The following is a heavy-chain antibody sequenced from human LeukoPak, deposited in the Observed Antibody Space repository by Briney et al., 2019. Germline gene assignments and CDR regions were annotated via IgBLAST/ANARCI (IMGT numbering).Heavy chain of an antibody. V-gene: IGHV2-70*11. D-gene: IGHD2-2*01. CDR3: ARTRLVVPATINWFDP. Sequence: KKSGPTLVNPTQTLTLTCTFSGFSLSTSGMCVSWIRQPPGKALEWLTRIDWNDDKYYSTSLKTRLAISKDTSKSQVVLTMTNMDPVDTATYYCARTRLVVPATINWFDPWGQGTLVTVSS. CDR2: IDWNDDK. CDR1: GFSLSTSGMC. J-gene: IGHJ5*02.